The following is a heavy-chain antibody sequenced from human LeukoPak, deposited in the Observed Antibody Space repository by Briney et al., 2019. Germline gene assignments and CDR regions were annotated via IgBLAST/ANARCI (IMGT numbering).Heavy chain of an antibody. D-gene: IGHD3-16*01. CDR3: ASLHYDFVWGDYYNMDV. CDR1: GLTFSKYS. Sequence: GGSLRLSCSASGLTFSKYSMTWVRQAPGKGLEWVSFIDTSSTTMYYTDSVMGRFTISRDNAKNSLCLQMNSLRAEDTAVYYCASLHYDFVWGDYYNMDVWGQGTTVTVSS. J-gene: IGHJ6*03. V-gene: IGHV3-48*04. CDR2: IDTSSTTM.